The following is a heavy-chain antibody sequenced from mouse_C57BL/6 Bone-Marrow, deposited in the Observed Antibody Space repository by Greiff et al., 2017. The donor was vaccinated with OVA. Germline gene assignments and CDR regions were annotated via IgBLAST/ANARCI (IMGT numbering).Heavy chain of an antibody. V-gene: IGHV3-6*01. CDR2: ISYDGSN. CDR1: GYSITSGYY. J-gene: IGHJ2*01. CDR3: ARDYGSTLYYFDY. Sequence: EVKVEESGPGLVKPSQSLSLTCSVTGYSITSGYYWNWIRQFPGNKLEWMGYISYDGSNNYNPSLKNRISITRDTSKNQFFLKLNSVTTEDTATYYCARDYGSTLYYFDYWGQGTTLTVSS. D-gene: IGHD1-1*01.